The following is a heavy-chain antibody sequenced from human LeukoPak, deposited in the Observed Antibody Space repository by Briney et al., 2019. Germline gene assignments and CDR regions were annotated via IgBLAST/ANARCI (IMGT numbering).Heavy chain of an antibody. D-gene: IGHD3-22*01. CDR1: GFTFSNYW. Sequence: PGGSLRLSCEASGFTFSNYWMSWVRQAPGKGLEWVANIKQDGSEKYYVGSVKGRFTISRDNAKNSLYLQMNSLRAEDTAVYYCARGRQVYYDSSGCNYWGQGTLVTVSS. V-gene: IGHV3-7*04. CDR3: ARGRQVYYDSSGCNY. CDR2: IKQDGSEK. J-gene: IGHJ4*02.